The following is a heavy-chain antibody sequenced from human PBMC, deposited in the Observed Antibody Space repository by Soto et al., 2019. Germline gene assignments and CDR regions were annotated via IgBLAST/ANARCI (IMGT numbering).Heavy chain of an antibody. D-gene: IGHD2-8*01. CDR2: ISYDGSNK. J-gene: IGHJ4*02. Sequence: GGSLRLSCAASGFTFSSYGMHWVRQAPGKGLEWVAVISYDGSNKYYADSVKGRFTISRDNSKNTLYLQMNSLRAEDTAVYYCVLDMVYIDYWGQGTLVTVSS. CDR3: VLDMVYIDY. CDR1: GFTFSSYG. V-gene: IGHV3-30*03.